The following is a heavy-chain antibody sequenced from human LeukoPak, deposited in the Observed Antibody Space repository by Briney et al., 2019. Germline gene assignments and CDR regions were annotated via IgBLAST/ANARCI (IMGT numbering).Heavy chain of an antibody. CDR3: ARAGYCSGGSCYLLLY. CDR2: INPNSGGT. D-gene: IGHD2-15*01. Sequence: ASVKVSCKASGYTFTGYYMHWVRQAPGQGLEWMGWINPNSGGTNYAQKFQGRVTMTRDTSISTAYMELSSLRSEDTAVYYCARAGYCSGGSCYLLLYWGQGTLVTVSS. J-gene: IGHJ4*02. CDR1: GYTFTGYY. V-gene: IGHV1-2*02.